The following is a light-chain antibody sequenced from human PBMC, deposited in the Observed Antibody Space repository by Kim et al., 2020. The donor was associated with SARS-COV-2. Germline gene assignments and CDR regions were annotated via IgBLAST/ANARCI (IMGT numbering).Light chain of an antibody. CDR2: GAF. V-gene: IGKV3D-15*01. CDR1: QSVAAN. CDR3: QHYINWPLT. Sequence: VSPGETATLSCRANQSVAANLAWYQQKPGQAPRLLIYGAFTRATGIPVRFSGSGSGTDFTLTISSLQPEDFALYFCQHYINWPLTFGGGTKVEVK. J-gene: IGKJ4*01.